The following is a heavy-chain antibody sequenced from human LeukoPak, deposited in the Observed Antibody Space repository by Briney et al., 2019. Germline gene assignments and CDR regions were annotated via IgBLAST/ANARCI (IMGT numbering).Heavy chain of an antibody. Sequence: SETLSLTCTVSGGSICSGTYYWGWVRQPPGKGLGWIGSIYYSGSTSYNPSLKSRVTISVDTSKNQFSLKLDSVTAADTAVYYCARNASDSGTSYFDYWGQGTLVTVSS. CDR1: GGSICSGTYY. V-gene: IGHV4-39*01. CDR3: ARNASDSGTSYFDY. D-gene: IGHD1-26*01. CDR2: IYYSGST. J-gene: IGHJ4*02.